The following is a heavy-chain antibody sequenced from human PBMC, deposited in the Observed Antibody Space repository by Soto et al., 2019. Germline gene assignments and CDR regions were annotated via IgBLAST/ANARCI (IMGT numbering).Heavy chain of an antibody. CDR3: AKDPPWTVGPLAMDV. D-gene: IGHD2-2*01. J-gene: IGHJ6*02. Sequence: VGSLRLSCVASGFTFSTHAMSWVRQAPGKGLEWVSTFSGSGGNIYYAESVKGRLTISRDDSKNTLYLQMNSLRVEDTAVYYCAKDPPWTVGPLAMDVWGQGTTVTVSS. CDR1: GFTFSTHA. V-gene: IGHV3-23*01. CDR2: FSGSGGNI.